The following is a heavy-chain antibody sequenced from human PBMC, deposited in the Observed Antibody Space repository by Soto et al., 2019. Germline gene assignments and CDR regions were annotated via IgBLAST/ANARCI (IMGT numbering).Heavy chain of an antibody. Sequence: PGESLKISWKGSGYSFGRYWISWVRQMPGKVLEWMGGIDPIDSYTTYSPCFQGHVTISTDKSINTAYLQWSSLKASDTAMYYCASRYCSSATCPRNYYRMDVWGQGTTLTAS. CDR3: ASRYCSSATCPRNYYRMDV. D-gene: IGHD2-2*01. V-gene: IGHV5-10-1*01. CDR1: GYSFGRYW. CDR2: IDPIDSYT. J-gene: IGHJ6*02.